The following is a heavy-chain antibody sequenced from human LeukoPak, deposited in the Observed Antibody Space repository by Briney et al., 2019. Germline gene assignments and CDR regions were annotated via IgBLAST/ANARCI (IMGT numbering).Heavy chain of an antibody. Sequence: PGGSLRLSCAASGFSVSSTSMSWVRQAPGKGLESVSVIYSDGTTYYAASAKARLSISRHTSENTLYPQMNSLRAEDTAVYYCARGTYDILTFFDYWGQGTLVTVSS. D-gene: IGHD3-9*01. CDR3: ARGTYDILTFFDY. CDR1: GFSVSSTS. J-gene: IGHJ4*02. CDR2: IYSDGTT. V-gene: IGHV3-66*01.